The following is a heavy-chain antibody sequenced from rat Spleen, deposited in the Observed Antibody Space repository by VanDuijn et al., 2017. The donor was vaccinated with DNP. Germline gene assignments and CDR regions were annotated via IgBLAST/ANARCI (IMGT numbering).Heavy chain of an antibody. CDR2: IWSGGNT. V-gene: IGHV2S13*01. CDR3: NRKGGSYD. Sequence: QVQLKESGPGLVQPSQTLSLTCTVSGFSLTSYNIHWVRQPPGKGLEWMGVIWSGGNTDYNSALKPRLSISRDTSKSQVFLTMNSLQTEDTGIYYCNRKGGSYDWGQGVMVTVSS. J-gene: IGHJ2*01. D-gene: IGHD1-2*01. CDR1: GFSLTSYN.